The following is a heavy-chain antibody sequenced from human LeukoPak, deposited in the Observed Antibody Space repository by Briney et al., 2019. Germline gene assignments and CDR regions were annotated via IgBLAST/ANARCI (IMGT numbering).Heavy chain of an antibody. V-gene: IGHV3-7*03. Sequence: GGSLRLSCAASGFTFSSYWMSWVRQAPGKGLEWVANIKQGESEKYYVYSVKGRFTISRGNAKNSLYLQMNSLRAEDTAVYYCAKVGTYDYGDYGGYYFDYWGQGTLVTVSS. CDR2: IKQGESEK. D-gene: IGHD4-17*01. J-gene: IGHJ4*02. CDR1: GFTFSSYW. CDR3: AKVGTYDYGDYGGYYFDY.